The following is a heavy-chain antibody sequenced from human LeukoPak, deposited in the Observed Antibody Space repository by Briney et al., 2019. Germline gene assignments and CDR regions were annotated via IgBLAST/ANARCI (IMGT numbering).Heavy chain of an antibody. CDR1: GYSISSGYY. CDR2: IYHGGST. V-gene: IGHV4-38-2*02. J-gene: IGHJ5*02. D-gene: IGHD3-9*01. CDR3: ARGILTGYLNWFDP. Sequence: PSETLSLACTVSGYSISSGYYWGWIRQPPGKGLEWIGSIYHGGSTYYNPSLKSRVTISVDTSKNQFSLKLSSVTAADTAVYYCARGILTGYLNWFDPWGQGTLVTVSS.